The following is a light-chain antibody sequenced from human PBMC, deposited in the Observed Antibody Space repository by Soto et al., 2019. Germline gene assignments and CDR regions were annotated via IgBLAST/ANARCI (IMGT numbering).Light chain of an antibody. CDR2: DAS. V-gene: IGKV3-15*01. CDR3: QQYYYWYT. CDR1: QSVSSK. Sequence: EIVMTQSPATLSVSPGERATLSCRASQSVSSKLAWYQQKPGQAPRVLIYDASTRATGVPARFSGSGSGTEFTLTINSLQSEDFAIYYCQQYYYWYTFGQGTKLESK. J-gene: IGKJ2*01.